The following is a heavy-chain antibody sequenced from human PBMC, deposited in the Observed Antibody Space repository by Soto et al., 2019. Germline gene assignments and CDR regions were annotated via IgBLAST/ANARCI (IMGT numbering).Heavy chain of an antibody. CDR1: GYTFTSYA. D-gene: IGHD2-21*02. CDR2: INAGNGNT. V-gene: IGHV1-3*05. J-gene: IGHJ4*02. CDR3: ARRYCGGDCTSPFDY. Sequence: QVQLVQSGAEEKKPGASVKVSCKASGYTFTSYAMHWVRQAPGQRLEWMGWINAGNGNTKYSQKFQGRVTITRDTSASTAYMELSSLRSADTAVYYCARRYCGGDCTSPFDYWGQGTLVTVSS.